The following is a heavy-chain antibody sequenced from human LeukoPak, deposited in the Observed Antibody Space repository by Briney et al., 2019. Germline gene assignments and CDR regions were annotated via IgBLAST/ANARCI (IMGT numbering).Heavy chain of an antibody. CDR2: ISSSGSTI. J-gene: IGHJ3*02. Sequence: GGSLRLSCAASGFTFSSYEMNWVRKAPGKGLEWVSYISSSGSTIYYADSVKGRFTISTDNVKNSLYLQMNSLRAEDTALYYCAKVGYAFDIWGQGTMVTVSS. CDR1: GFTFSSYE. CDR3: AKVGYAFDI. V-gene: IGHV3-48*03. D-gene: IGHD3-16*01.